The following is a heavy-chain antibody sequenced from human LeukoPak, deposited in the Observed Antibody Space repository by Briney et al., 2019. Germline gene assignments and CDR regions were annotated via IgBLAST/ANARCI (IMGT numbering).Heavy chain of an antibody. J-gene: IGHJ4*02. CDR1: GFAFSDYV. Sequence: SGGSLRLSCAASGFAFSDYVMDWVRQAPGKGLEWVSSISVRGDRTYYPDSVKGRFTISRDNSKHMLYLQMNTLRADDTAIYYCAKDRDYGGNSRGIDYFDYWGQGTLVTVSS. CDR3: AKDRDYGGNSRGIDYFDY. CDR2: ISVRGDRT. D-gene: IGHD4-23*01. V-gene: IGHV3-23*01.